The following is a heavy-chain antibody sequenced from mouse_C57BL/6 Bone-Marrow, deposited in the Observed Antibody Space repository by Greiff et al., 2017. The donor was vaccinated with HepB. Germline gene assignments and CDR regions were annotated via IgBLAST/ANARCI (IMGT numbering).Heavy chain of an antibody. V-gene: IGHV1-50*01. Sequence: VQLQQPGAELVKPGASVKLSCKASGYTFTSYWMQWVKQRPGQGLEWMGKIDPSDSYTNYNQKFKGKATLTVDTSSSTAYMLLSSLTSEDSAVYYCAKSSLTLRLRYWGQGTLVTVSA. J-gene: IGHJ3*01. CDR1: GYTFTSYW. CDR3: AKSSLTLRLRY. D-gene: IGHD3-2*02. CDR2: IDPSDSYT.